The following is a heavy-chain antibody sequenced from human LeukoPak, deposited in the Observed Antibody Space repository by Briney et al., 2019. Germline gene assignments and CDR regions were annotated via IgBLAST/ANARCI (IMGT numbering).Heavy chain of an antibody. Sequence: GGSLRLSCAASGFTFSNYDMHWVRQITGKGLEWVSGIGTAGDTYYTGSVKGRFTISRENAKNSLYLQMNSLRAGDTAVYYCARGSGGQHEFDDWGQGILVAVSS. D-gene: IGHD1-26*01. CDR2: IGTAGDT. V-gene: IGHV3-13*01. J-gene: IGHJ5*02. CDR1: GFTFSNYD. CDR3: ARGSGGQHEFDD.